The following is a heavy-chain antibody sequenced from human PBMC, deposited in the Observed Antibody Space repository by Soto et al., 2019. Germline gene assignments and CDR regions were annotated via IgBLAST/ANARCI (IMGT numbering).Heavy chain of an antibody. V-gene: IGHV1-46*01. CDR1: GYTFTSYY. D-gene: IGHD3-22*01. CDR2: INPSGGST. J-gene: IGHJ4*02. Sequence: ASVKVSCKASGYTFTSYYMHWVRQAPGQRLEWMGIINPSGGSTSYAQKFQGRVTMTRDTSTSTVYMELSSLRSEDTAVYYCARAVYYDSSGYYGGGDYWGQGTLVTVSS. CDR3: ARAVYYDSSGYYGGGDY.